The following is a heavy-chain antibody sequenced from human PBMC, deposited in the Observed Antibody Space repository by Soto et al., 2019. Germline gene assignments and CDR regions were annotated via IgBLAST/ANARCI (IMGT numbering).Heavy chain of an antibody. CDR1: VGTFSSYA. V-gene: IGHV1-69*12. Sequence: QVQLVQSGAEVKKPGSSVKVSCKASVGTFSSYAISWLRQAPGQGPEWMGGIIPIFGTANYAQKFQGRVTITADESTSTAYMELSSLRSEDTAVYYCKGYYYGMDVWGQGTTVTVSS. CDR3: KGYYYGMDV. CDR2: IIPIFGTA. J-gene: IGHJ6*02.